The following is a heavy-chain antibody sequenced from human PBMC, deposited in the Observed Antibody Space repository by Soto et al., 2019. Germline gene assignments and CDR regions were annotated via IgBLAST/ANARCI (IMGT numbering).Heavy chain of an antibody. V-gene: IGHV1-58*02. CDR3: AAASRIAVASSDAFDI. CDR1: GFTFTCSA. J-gene: IGHJ3*02. D-gene: IGHD6-19*01. Sequence: ASVKVSCKASGFTFTCSAMQWVRQARGQRLEWIGWIVVGSGNTNYAQKFQERVTITRDMSTSTAYMELSSLRSEDTAVYYCAAASRIAVASSDAFDIWGQGTMVTVSS. CDR2: IVVGSGNT.